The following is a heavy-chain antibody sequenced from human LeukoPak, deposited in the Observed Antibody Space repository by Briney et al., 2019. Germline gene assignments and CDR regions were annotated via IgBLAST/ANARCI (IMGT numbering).Heavy chain of an antibody. CDR3: ASGNYYFDY. J-gene: IGHJ4*02. CDR1: GFTFSSYW. V-gene: IGHV3-7*05. CDR2: IEQDGSEK. D-gene: IGHD1-1*01. Sequence: GGSLRLSCAASGFTFSSYWMTWVRQAPGKGLKWVASIEQDGSEKYYVDSVKGRFTISRDNAKNSLYLQMNSLRAEDTAVYYCASGNYYFDYWGQGTLVTVSS.